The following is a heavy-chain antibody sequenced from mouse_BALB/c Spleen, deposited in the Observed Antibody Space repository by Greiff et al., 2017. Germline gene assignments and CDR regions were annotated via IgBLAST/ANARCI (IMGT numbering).Heavy chain of an antibody. CDR3: ARLGYYGSSSGYWYFDV. D-gene: IGHD1-1*01. V-gene: IGHV5-9-3*01. Sequence: DVQLVESGGGLVKPGGSLKLSCAASGFTFSSYAMSWVRQTPEKRLEWVATISSGGSYTYYPDSVKGRFTISRDNAKNTLYLHMSSLRSEDTAMYYCARLGYYGSSSGYWYFDVWGAGTTVTVSS. CDR1: GFTFSSYA. J-gene: IGHJ1*01. CDR2: ISSGGSYT.